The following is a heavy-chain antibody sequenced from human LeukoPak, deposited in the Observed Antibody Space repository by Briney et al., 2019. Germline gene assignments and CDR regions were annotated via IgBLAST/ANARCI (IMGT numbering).Heavy chain of an antibody. J-gene: IGHJ4*02. CDR3: AKNSREWIYFDY. CDR2: ISGSGGST. D-gene: IGHD2/OR15-2a*01. CDR1: GFTFSSYA. V-gene: IGHV3-23*01. Sequence: PGGSLRLSCAASGFTFSSYAMSWVRQAPGKGLEWVSAISGSGGSTYYADSVKGRFTISRDNSKNTLYLQMSSLRAEDTAVYYCAKNSREWIYFDYWGQGTLVTVSS.